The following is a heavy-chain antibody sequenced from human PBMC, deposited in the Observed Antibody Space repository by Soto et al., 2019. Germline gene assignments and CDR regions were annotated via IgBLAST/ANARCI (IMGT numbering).Heavy chain of an antibody. D-gene: IGHD1-26*01. V-gene: IGHV4-34*01. CDR3: ARGRVGASYYYYYGMDV. Sequence: KTSETLSLTCAVYGGSVSGYYWGWIRQPPGKGLEWIGEINHSGSTNYNPSLKSRVTISVDTSKNQFSLKLSSVTAADTAVYYCARGRVGASYYYYYGMDVWGQGTTVTVSS. J-gene: IGHJ6*02. CDR2: INHSGST. CDR1: GGSVSGYY.